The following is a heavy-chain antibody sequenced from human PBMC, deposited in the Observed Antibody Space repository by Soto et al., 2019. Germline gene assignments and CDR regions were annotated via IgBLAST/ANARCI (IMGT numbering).Heavy chain of an antibody. Sequence: QVQLVQSGAEVKKPGASVKVSCKASGYTFTSYYMHWVRQAPGQGLEWMGIINPSGGSTSYAQKFQGRVTMTRDTSTSTVYMELSSLRSEDTAVYYCARGRGGAVAGTKPYNWFDPWGQGTLVTVSS. CDR2: INPSGGST. J-gene: IGHJ5*02. V-gene: IGHV1-46*03. D-gene: IGHD6-19*01. CDR3: ARGRGGAVAGTKPYNWFDP. CDR1: GYTFTSYY.